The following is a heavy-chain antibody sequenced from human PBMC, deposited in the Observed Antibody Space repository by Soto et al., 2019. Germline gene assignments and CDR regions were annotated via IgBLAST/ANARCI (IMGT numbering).Heavy chain of an antibody. CDR3: ARRLDG. CDR2: INHSGST. Sequence: XETLSLTCAVYGRSFSGYYWSWIRQPPGKGLEWIGEINHSGSTNYNPSLKSRVTISVDTSKNQFSLNLSSVTAADTAVYYCARRLDGWGQGTTVTVS. V-gene: IGHV4-34*01. J-gene: IGHJ6*02. CDR1: GRSFSGYY.